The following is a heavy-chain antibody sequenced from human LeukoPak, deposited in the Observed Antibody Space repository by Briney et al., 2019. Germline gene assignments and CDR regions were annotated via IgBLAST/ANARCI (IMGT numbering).Heavy chain of an antibody. CDR2: FDPEDGET. D-gene: IGHD5-24*01. J-gene: IGHJ5*02. CDR3: ATGPQLWRQDGWFDP. V-gene: IGHV1-24*01. CDR1: GYTLTELS. Sequence: GAPVKVSCKVSGYTLTELSMHWVRQAPGKGLEWMGGFDPEDGETIYAQKFQGRVTMTEDTSTDTAYMELSSLRSEDTAVYYCATGPQLWRQDGWFDPWGQGTLVTVSS.